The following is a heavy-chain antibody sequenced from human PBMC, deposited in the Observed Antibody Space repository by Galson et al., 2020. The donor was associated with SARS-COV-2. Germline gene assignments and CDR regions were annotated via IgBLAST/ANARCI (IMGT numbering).Heavy chain of an antibody. V-gene: IGHV1-2*02. Sequence: ASVKVSCKASGYTFTGYYMHWVRQAPGQGLEWMGWINPNSGGTNYAQKFQGRVTMTRDTSISTAYMELSRLRSDDTAVYYCARVEAGRWLQYGVFDYWGQGTLVTVSS. CDR3: ARVEAGRWLQYGVFDY. D-gene: IGHD5-12*01. J-gene: IGHJ4*02. CDR2: INPNSGGT. CDR1: GYTFTGYY.